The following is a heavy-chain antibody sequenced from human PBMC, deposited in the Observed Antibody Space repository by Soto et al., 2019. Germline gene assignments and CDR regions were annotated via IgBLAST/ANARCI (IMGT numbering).Heavy chain of an antibody. CDR3: ARDRQSSGWLDAFDI. CDR2: IFTGGST. V-gene: IGHV3-53*04. D-gene: IGHD6-19*01. CDR1: GFTVSSNY. Sequence: EVQLVESGGGLVQPGGSLRLSCAASGFTVSSNYMSWVRQAPGKGLEWVSVIFTGGSTYYADSVKGRFTISRHSSMNTVYLQRDRLRAEDTAVYYCARDRQSSGWLDAFDIWGQGTMVTVSS. J-gene: IGHJ3*02.